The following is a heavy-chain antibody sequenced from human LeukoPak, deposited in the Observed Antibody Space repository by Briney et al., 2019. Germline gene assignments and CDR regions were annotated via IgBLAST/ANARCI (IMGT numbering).Heavy chain of an antibody. CDR2: NIPILDIT. V-gene: IGHV1-69*02. CDR3: ARAVRGYSGHESPSFDY. Sequence: SVKVSCKASGGTFSSYTISWVRQAPGQGLEWMGRNIPILDITNYAQKFQGRVTITADKFTSTVYMELSSLRSEDTAVYYCARAVRGYSGHESPSFDYWGQGTLVTVSS. D-gene: IGHD5-12*01. CDR1: GGTFSSYT. J-gene: IGHJ4*02.